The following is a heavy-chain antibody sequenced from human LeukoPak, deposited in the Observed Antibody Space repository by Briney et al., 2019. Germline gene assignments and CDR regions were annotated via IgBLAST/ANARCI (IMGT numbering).Heavy chain of an antibody. Sequence: SGGSLRLSCAASGFTFSRYAMYWVRQAPGKGLEYVSAISSDGGSTYYGNSVKGRITISRDNSKNTLYLQMGSLRAEDMGVYYCARALSVGTTPFDYWGQGTLVTVSS. CDR1: GFTFSRYA. J-gene: IGHJ4*02. D-gene: IGHD1/OR15-1a*01. CDR3: ARALSVGTTPFDY. CDR2: ISSDGGST. V-gene: IGHV3-64*01.